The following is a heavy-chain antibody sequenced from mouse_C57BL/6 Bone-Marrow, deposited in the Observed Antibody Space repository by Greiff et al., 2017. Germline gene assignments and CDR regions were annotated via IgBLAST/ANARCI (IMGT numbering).Heavy chain of an antibody. D-gene: IGHD1-1*01. CDR3: TTMRVTTVVADY. Sequence: EVQLQQSGAELVRPGASVKLSCTASGFNIKDDYMHWVKQRPEQGLEWIGWIDPENGDTEYAPKFQGKATITADTSSNTAYLQLSSLTSEDIAVYYSTTMRVTTVVADYWGRGTTLTVSS. CDR2: IDPENGDT. CDR1: GFNIKDDY. V-gene: IGHV14-4*01. J-gene: IGHJ2*01.